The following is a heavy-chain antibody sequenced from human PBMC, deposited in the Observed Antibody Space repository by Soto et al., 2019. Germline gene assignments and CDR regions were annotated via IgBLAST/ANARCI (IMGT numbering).Heavy chain of an antibody. D-gene: IGHD3-10*01. V-gene: IGHV3-66*01. J-gene: IGHJ1*01. CDR3: ARDMVRGLYPEYFQH. CDR1: GFTVSSNY. Sequence: EVQLVESGGGLVKPGGSLRLSCAASGFTVSSNYMSWVRQAPGKGLEWVSVIYAGGSTYYADSVKGRFTISRDNSKNTLYLQMNRLRAEDTAVYYCARDMVRGLYPEYFQHWGQGTLVTVSS. CDR2: IYAGGST.